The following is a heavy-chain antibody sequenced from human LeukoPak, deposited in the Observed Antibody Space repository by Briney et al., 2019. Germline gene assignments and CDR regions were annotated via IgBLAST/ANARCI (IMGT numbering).Heavy chain of an antibody. CDR1: GGSISSSSYY. CDR2: IYYSGST. Sequence: PSETLSLTCTVSGGSISSSSYYWGWIRQPPGKGLEWIGSIYYSGSTYYNPSLKSRVTISVDTSKNQFSLKLSSVTAADTAVYYCAREVVVIPQALCWFDPWGQGTLVTVSS. J-gene: IGHJ5*02. D-gene: IGHD3-22*01. V-gene: IGHV4-39*07. CDR3: AREVVVIPQALCWFDP.